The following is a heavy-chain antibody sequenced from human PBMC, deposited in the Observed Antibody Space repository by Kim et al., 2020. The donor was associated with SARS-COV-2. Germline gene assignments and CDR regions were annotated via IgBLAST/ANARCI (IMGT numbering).Heavy chain of an antibody. CDR2: IYSGGTI. D-gene: IGHD1-7*01. J-gene: IGHJ6*02. Sequence: GGSLRLSCAASGFSVSNNYMSWVRQAPGKGLEWVSVIYSGGTIKYTDSVKGRFTISRDNSKNTVFLQMNSLRAEDTAVYYCARGVQVTGTWSYGMDVWGQGTTVTVSS. CDR1: GFSVSNNY. CDR3: ARGVQVTGTWSYGMDV. V-gene: IGHV3-53*01.